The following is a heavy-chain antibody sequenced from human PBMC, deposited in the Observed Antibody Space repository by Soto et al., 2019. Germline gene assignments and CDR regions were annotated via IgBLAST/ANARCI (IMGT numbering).Heavy chain of an antibody. CDR3: ARLGSSGRFDP. J-gene: IGHJ5*02. CDR2: IKQAGSEK. V-gene: IGHV3-7*01. D-gene: IGHD6-25*01. Sequence: EVQLVESGGGLVQPGGSLRLSCAASGFTFSSYWMCWVRQAPGKGLEWVANIKQAGSEKYYVDSVKGRFTIPRDNAKNSLYLQMNSLRAEDTAVYYCARLGSSGRFDPWGQGTLVTVSS. CDR1: GFTFSSYW.